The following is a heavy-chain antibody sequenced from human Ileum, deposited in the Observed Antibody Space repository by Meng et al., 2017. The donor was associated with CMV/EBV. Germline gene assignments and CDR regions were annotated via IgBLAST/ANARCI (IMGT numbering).Heavy chain of an antibody. CDR2: TYNSGST. CDR3: ARDREIGD. CDR1: GGSISIYY. Sequence: SETLSLTCTVSGGSISIYYWSWVRQHPGKGLEWICYTYNSGSTTYNQSLKSRVSISADSSTNQFSLKLSSVTAADTAVYYCARDREIGDWGQGILVTVSS. J-gene: IGHJ4*02. V-gene: IGHV4-59*01.